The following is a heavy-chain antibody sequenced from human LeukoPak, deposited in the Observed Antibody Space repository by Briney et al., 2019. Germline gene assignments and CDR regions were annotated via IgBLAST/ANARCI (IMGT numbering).Heavy chain of an antibody. D-gene: IGHD3-16*01. J-gene: IGHJ4*02. V-gene: IGHV4-4*02. CDR1: GVSVSSNDW. Sequence: SGTLSLTCAISGVSVSSNDWWTWVRQRPGKGLEWIGYIYYSGSTNYNPSLKSRVTMSVDTSKNQFSLKLSSVTAADTAVYYCAREGRGSHSGYWGQGTLVTVSS. CDR3: AREGRGSHSGY. CDR2: IYYSGST.